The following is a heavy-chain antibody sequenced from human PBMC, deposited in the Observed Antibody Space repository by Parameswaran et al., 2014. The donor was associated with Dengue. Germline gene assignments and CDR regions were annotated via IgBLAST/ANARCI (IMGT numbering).Heavy chain of an antibody. J-gene: IGHJ6*02. D-gene: IGHD5-12*01. Sequence: ASETLSLTCVISGDSVISNTVAWNWIRQSPSGGLEWLGRTYYRSNWYIDYAVSVKSRITINPDASKNQLSLHLNSVTPDDTAVYYCARDVVHYSGHGDYYGMDVWGQGTTVTVSS. V-gene: IGHV6-1*01. CDR1: GDSVISNTVA. CDR2: TYYRSNWYI. CDR3: ARDVVHYSGHGDYYGMDV.